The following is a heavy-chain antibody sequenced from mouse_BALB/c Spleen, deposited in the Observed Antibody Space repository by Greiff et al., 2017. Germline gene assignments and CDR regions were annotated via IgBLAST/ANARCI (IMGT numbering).Heavy chain of an antibody. D-gene: IGHD2-4*01. V-gene: IGHV1-14*01. CDR1: GYTFTSYV. J-gene: IGHJ4*01. CDR3: ARECDDDRDYSAMDY. Sequence: VHVKQSGPELVKPGASVKMSCKASGYTFTSYVMHWVKQKPGQGLEWIGYINPYNDGTKYNEKFKGKATLTSDKSSSTAYMELSSLTSEDSAVYYCARECDDDRDYSAMDYWGQGTSVTVSA. CDR2: INPYNDGT.